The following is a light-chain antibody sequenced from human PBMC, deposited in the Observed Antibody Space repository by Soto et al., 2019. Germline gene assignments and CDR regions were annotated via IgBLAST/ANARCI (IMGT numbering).Light chain of an antibody. CDR3: QQYNNWPS. J-gene: IGKJ5*01. V-gene: IGKV3-15*01. CDR2: DIS. Sequence: EVVMTQSPATLSVSPGERATLSCRASQTVSRNLAWYQQRPGQAPRLPIYDISNRATGVPARFSGSGSETEFTLTIRSLQSEDFAVYFCQQYNNWPSFGQGTRLEIK. CDR1: QTVSRN.